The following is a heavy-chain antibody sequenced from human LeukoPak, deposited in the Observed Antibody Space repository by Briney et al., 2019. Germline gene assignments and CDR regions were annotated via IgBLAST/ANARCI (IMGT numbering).Heavy chain of an antibody. V-gene: IGHV3-7*01. J-gene: IGHJ4*02. CDR1: GFTFSSYW. CDR3: ARGPTRANSTDY. D-gene: IGHD2/OR15-2a*01. CDR2: IKQDGSEK. Sequence: GGSLRLSCAASGFTFSSYWTSWVRQAPGKGLEWVANIKQDGSEKYYVDSVKGRFTISRDNAKNSLYLQMNSLSAEDTAVYYCARGPTRANSTDYWGQGALVTVSS.